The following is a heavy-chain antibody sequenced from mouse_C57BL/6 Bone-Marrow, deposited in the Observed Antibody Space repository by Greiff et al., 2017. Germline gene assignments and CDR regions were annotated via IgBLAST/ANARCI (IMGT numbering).Heavy chain of an antibody. Sequence: VQLQQSGPGMVKPSQSLSLTCTVTGYSITSGYDWHWIRHFPGNKLEWMGYISYSGSTNYNPSLKSRISITHDTSKNHFFLKLNSVTTEDTATYYCARDRGDYLDYWGQGTTLTVSS. CDR3: ARDRGDYLDY. V-gene: IGHV3-1*01. J-gene: IGHJ2*01. CDR2: ISYSGST. D-gene: IGHD3-1*01. CDR1: GYSITSGYD.